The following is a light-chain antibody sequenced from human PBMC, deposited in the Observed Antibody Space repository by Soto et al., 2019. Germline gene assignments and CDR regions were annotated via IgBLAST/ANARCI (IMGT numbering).Light chain of an antibody. Sequence: QSALTQPPSASGSPGQSVTISCTGTSTDVGGYDYVSWYQQHPCKVPKLMIYEVNKRPSGVPDRFSGSKSGNTASLTVSGLQPEDEADYYCTSYAGGNNVFGTGTKVTVL. CDR2: EVN. V-gene: IGLV2-8*01. J-gene: IGLJ1*01. CDR1: STDVGGYDY. CDR3: TSYAGGNNV.